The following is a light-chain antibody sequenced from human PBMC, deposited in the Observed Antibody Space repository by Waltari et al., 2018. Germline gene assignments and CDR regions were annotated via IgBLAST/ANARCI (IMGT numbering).Light chain of an antibody. Sequence: QLTQFPASLSASIGDRVTITCRASQNIGGDLTWYQQRPGEPTRLLIYDTYTLQGGVPSRFSGGVSGTDYTLTISGLQPQDFATYYCQQFNVYPLTFGGGSKV. V-gene: IGKV1-13*02. CDR3: QQFNVYPLT. CDR1: QNIGGD. J-gene: IGKJ4*01. CDR2: DTY.